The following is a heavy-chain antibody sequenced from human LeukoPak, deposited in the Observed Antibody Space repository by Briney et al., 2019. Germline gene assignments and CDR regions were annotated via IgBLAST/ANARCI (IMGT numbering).Heavy chain of an antibody. CDR3: ASRGQEDGDY. Sequence: PGGSLRLSCAASGFTLRSYSMNWVRQAPGKGLEWVSSISSSSSYIYYADSVKGRFTISRDNAKNSLYLQMNSLRAEDTAVYYCASRGQEDGDYWGQGTLVTVSS. CDR2: ISSSSSYI. J-gene: IGHJ4*02. D-gene: IGHD3-9*01. CDR1: GFTLRSYS. V-gene: IGHV3-21*01.